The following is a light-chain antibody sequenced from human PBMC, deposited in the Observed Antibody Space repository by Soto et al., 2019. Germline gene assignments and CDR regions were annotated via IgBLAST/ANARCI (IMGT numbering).Light chain of an antibody. CDR3: QQYNNWPRT. J-gene: IGKJ1*01. Sequence: EIVMTQSPAILSVSPGERATLSCRASQSVSSNLAWYQQKPGQAPRLLIYGASTRATGIPARFSGSGSGTELTLTISSLQSEDFAVYYCQQYNNWPRTFGQGTKV. CDR2: GAS. CDR1: QSVSSN. V-gene: IGKV3-15*01.